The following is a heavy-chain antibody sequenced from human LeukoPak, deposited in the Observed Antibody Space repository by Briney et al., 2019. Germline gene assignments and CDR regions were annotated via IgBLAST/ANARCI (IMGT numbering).Heavy chain of an antibody. Sequence: KPSETLSLTCTVSGGSISSYYWSWIRQPAGKGLEWIGRIYTSGSTNYNPSLKSRVTMSVDTSKNQFSLKLSSVTAADTAVYYCARVVVPAAMSYYYYYYMDVWGKGTTVTVSS. CDR3: ARVVVPAAMSYYYYYYMDV. CDR1: GGSISSYY. D-gene: IGHD2-2*01. V-gene: IGHV4-4*07. J-gene: IGHJ6*03. CDR2: IYTSGST.